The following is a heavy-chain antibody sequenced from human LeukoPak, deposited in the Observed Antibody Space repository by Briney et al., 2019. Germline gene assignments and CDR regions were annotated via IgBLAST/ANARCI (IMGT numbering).Heavy chain of an antibody. D-gene: IGHD3-9*01. CDR1: GGSISSGGYY. CDR3: ARSTYYDILTGYYKGTYYFDY. J-gene: IGHJ4*02. CDR2: IYYSGST. Sequence: KPSQTLSLTCTVSGGSISSGGYYWSWIRQHPGKGLEWIGDIYYSGSTYYNPSLKSRVTISVDTSKNQFSLKLSSVTAADTAVYYCARSTYYDILTGYYKGTYYFDYWGQGTLVTVSS. V-gene: IGHV4-31*03.